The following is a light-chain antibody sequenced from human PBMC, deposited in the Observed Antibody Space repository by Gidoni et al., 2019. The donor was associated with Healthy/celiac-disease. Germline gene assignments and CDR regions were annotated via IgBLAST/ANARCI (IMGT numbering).Light chain of an antibody. J-gene: IGKJ4*01. V-gene: IGKV3D-7*01. CDR1: QSVSSSY. Sequence: EIVMTQSPATLSLSPGERATLSCRASQSVSSSYLSWYQQKPGQAPRLLIYGASTRATGIPARFSGSGSGTDFTLTISSLQPEDFAVYYCQQDYNLPPLTFGGGTKVEI. CDR3: QQDYNLPPLT. CDR2: GAS.